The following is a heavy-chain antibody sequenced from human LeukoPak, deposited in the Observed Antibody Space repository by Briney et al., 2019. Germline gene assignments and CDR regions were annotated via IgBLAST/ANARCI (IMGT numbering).Heavy chain of an antibody. J-gene: IGHJ6*03. CDR3: ARARYDFWSGGTAPYMDV. CDR1: GYTFTGYY. CDR2: INPNSGGT. Sequence: ASVKISCKASGYTFTGYYMHWVRQAPGQGLEWMGWINPNSGGTNYAQKFQGRVTMTRDTSISTAYMELSRLRSDDTAVYYCARARYDFWSGGTAPYMDVWGKGTTVPVSS. D-gene: IGHD3-3*01. V-gene: IGHV1-2*02.